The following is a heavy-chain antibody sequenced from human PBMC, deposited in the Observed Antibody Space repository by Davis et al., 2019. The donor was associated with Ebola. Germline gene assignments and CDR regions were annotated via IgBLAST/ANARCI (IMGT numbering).Heavy chain of an antibody. CDR3: ARRGSGWYSYFDY. CDR2: INHSGST. Sequence: ESLKISCAASGFTFSSYAMSWVRQPPGKGLEWIGEINHSGSTNYNPSLKSRVTISVDTSKNQFSLKLSSVTAADTAVYYCARRGSGWYSYFDYWGQGTLVTVSS. CDR1: GFTFSSYA. D-gene: IGHD6-19*01. V-gene: IGHV4-34*01. J-gene: IGHJ4*02.